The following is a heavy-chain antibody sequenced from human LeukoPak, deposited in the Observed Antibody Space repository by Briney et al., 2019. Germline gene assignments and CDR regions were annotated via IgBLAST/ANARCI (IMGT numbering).Heavy chain of an antibody. CDR3: AREGSSSPYYYYYYMDV. J-gene: IGHJ6*03. D-gene: IGHD6-13*01. CDR1: GFTFSDYY. Sequence: GGSLRLSCAASGFTFSDYYMSWIRQAPGKGLEWVSYISSSGSTIYYADSVKGRFTISRDNAKNSLYLQMNSLRAEDTALYHCAREGSSSPYYYYYYMDVWGKGTTVTISS. V-gene: IGHV3-11*01. CDR2: ISSSGSTI.